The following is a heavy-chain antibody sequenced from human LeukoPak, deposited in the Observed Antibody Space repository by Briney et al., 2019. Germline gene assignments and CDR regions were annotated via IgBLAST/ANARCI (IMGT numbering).Heavy chain of an antibody. CDR3: AKGIGIAVAPFDS. CDR1: GFTFNSFA. Sequence: GGSLRLSCAASGFTFNSFAMSWVRQAPGKGLEWVSGVSASGGVTYYPDSVKGRFTISRDNSKNTLYLQMKSLRADDTAEYYCAKGIGIAVAPFDSWGQGTLVTVSS. D-gene: IGHD6-13*01. V-gene: IGHV3-23*01. CDR2: VSASGGVT. J-gene: IGHJ5*01.